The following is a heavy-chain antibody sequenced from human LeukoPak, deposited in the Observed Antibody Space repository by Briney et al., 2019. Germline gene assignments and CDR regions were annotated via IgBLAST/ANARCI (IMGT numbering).Heavy chain of an antibody. V-gene: IGHV4-34*01. D-gene: IGHD2-15*01. Sequence: SENLSLTCAVYGGSFSGYYWSWIRQPPGKGLEWIGETSHSGSTNYNPSLESRVTISADTSKNQFSLKLTSVTAADTAVYYCARVERLGYEDYWGQGTLVTVSS. CDR2: TSHSGST. J-gene: IGHJ4*02. CDR3: ARVERLGYEDY. CDR1: GGSFSGYY.